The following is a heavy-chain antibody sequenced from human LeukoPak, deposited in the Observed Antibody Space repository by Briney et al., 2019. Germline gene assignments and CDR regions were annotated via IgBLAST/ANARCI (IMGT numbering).Heavy chain of an antibody. CDR2: ISNDGRNK. Sequence: GGSLRLSCAASGFTFSSYAMHWVRQAPGKGLEWVAVISNDGRNKYYSDSVKGRFTISRDNSKNTLYLQMNSLRAEDTAVYYVTTYNYWGQGTLVTVSS. CDR3: TTYNY. D-gene: IGHD4-11*01. V-gene: IGHV3-30*04. J-gene: IGHJ4*02. CDR1: GFTFSSYA.